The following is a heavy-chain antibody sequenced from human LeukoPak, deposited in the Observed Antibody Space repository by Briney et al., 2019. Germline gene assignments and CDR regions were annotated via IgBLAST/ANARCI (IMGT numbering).Heavy chain of an antibody. V-gene: IGHV4-34*01. J-gene: IGHJ4*02. CDR3: ASGYYYDSSGCFDY. D-gene: IGHD3-22*01. Sequence: SETLSLTCAVYGDSFSGYYWSWIRQPPGKGLEWIAEINHRGTTHYNPSLKSRVNISADTSKNQFSLHLDSVTAADTAVYYCASGYYYDSSGCFDYWGQGTLVTVSS. CDR1: GDSFSGYY. CDR2: INHRGTT.